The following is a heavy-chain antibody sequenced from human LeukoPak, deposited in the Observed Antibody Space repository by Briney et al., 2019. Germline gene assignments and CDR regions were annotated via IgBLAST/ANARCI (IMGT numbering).Heavy chain of an antibody. CDR1: GFTFSSYS. CDR2: ISSSSSYI. J-gene: IGHJ4*02. Sequence: GGSLRLSCAGSGFTFSSYSLNWVRQAPGKGLEWVSSISSSSSYIYYADSVKGRFTISRDNAKNSLYLQMDSLRAEDTAVYYCARGGGSSRFDYWGQGTLVTVSS. V-gene: IGHV3-21*01. CDR3: ARGGGSSRFDY. D-gene: IGHD3-10*01.